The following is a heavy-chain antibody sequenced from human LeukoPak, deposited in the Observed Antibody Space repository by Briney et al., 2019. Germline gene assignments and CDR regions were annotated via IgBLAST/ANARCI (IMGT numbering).Heavy chain of an antibody. V-gene: IGHV3-23*01. D-gene: IGHD3-10*01. CDR1: GFTYSSYA. CDR2: ISGSGGST. J-gene: IGHJ6*04. CDR3: ANGLRFGELLYQSV. Sequence: PGVSLRLSCAASGFTYSSYAMSWARQAPGKGREWVSAISGSGGSTYYAAYVKGRFNISRDNSNITRDLQMDSLRAEDTAVYYCANGLRFGELLYQSVWGKGTTVTVSS.